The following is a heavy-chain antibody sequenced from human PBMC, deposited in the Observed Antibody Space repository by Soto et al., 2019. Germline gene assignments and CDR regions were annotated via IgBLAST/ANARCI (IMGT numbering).Heavy chain of an antibody. CDR2: ISAGGYST. Sequence: GGSLRLSCAASGFTFSSYAMGWVRQAPGKGLEWVSVISAGGYSTFHSASVKDRLTVSRDNFKNTLYLQVTSLRADDTAVYYCASCRFGYYSGLDVWGQGTTVTVSS. D-gene: IGHD3-10*01. J-gene: IGHJ6*02. V-gene: IGHV3-23*01. CDR3: ASCRFGYYSGLDV. CDR1: GFTFSSYA.